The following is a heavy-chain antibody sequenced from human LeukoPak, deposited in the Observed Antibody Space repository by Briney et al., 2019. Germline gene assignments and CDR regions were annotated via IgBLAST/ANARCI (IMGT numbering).Heavy chain of an antibody. CDR1: GYTFTGYY. CDR2: FDPEDGET. Sequence: ASVKVSCKASGYTFTGYYMDWVRQAPGKGLEWMGGFDPEDGETIYAQKFQGRVTMTEDTSTDTAYMELSSLRSEDTAVYYCATDPPYYDYVCWGQGTLVTVSS. D-gene: IGHD3-16*01. CDR3: ATDPPYYDYVC. J-gene: IGHJ4*02. V-gene: IGHV1-24*01.